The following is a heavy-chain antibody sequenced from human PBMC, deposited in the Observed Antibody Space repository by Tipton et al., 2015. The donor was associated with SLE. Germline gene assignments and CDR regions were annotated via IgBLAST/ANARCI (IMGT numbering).Heavy chain of an antibody. V-gene: IGHV4-59*11. D-gene: IGHD6-19*01. Sequence: GLVKPSETLSLTCTVSGYSITGHYWTWIRQPPGKGLEWIGYVYYSGSTNYNPSLQSRVTIELDTSKNQFSLKLSSVTAADTAIYYCANYRRDSGWYALDYWGQGTLVTVSS. CDR3: ANYRRDSGWYALDY. CDR1: GYSITGHY. CDR2: VYYSGST. J-gene: IGHJ4*02.